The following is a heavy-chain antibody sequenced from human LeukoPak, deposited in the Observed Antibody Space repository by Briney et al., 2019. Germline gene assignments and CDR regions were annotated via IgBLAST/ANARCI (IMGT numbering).Heavy chain of an antibody. CDR2: IYYSGST. Sequence: SETLSLTCTVSGGSISSGGYYWSWIRQHPGKGLEWIGYIYYSGSTYYNPSLKSRVTISVDTSKNQFSLKLSSVTAADTAVYYCAKVCGGYWGAWIDIWGQGKMVTVSS. CDR3: AKVCGGYWGAWIDI. J-gene: IGHJ3*02. D-gene: IGHD1-26*01. V-gene: IGHV4-31*03. CDR1: GGSISSGGYY.